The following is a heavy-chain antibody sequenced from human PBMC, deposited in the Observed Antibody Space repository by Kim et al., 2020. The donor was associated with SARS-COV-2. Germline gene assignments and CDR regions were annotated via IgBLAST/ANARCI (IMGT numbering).Heavy chain of an antibody. D-gene: IGHD3-22*01. J-gene: IGHJ6*02. Sequence: SETLSLTCTVSGGSISSYYWSWIRQPPGKGLEWIGYIYYSGSTNYNPSLKSRVTISVDTSKNQFSLKLSSVTAADTAVYYCARAPPITTMIASYYYYGMDVWGQGTTVTVSS. CDR1: GGSISSYY. V-gene: IGHV4-59*01. CDR3: ARAPPITTMIASYYYYGMDV. CDR2: IYYSGST.